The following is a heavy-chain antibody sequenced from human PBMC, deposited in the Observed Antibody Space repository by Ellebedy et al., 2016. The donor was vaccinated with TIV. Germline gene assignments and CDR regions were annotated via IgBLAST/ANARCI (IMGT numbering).Heavy chain of an antibody. CDR3: VKGGDSETYNVLGY. CDR1: GFTFSDHY. CDR2: SRPKVYGATI. V-gene: IGHV3-72*01. J-gene: IGHJ4*02. Sequence: PGGSLRLSCAASGFTFSDHYMNWVRQAPGKGLEWVSFSRPKVYGATIEYAASVKGRFTISRDESKNSLYLQMNSLQTEDTAVYYCVKGGDSETYNVLGYWGQGILVTVSS. D-gene: IGHD3-16*01.